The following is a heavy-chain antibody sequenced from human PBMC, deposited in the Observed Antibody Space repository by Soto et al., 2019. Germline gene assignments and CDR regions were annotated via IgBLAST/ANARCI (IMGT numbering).Heavy chain of an antibody. CDR3: ATRDTSRFY. CDR1: GGSFSGYY. V-gene: IGHV4-34*01. Sequence: SETLSLTCAVYGGSFSGYYWSWIRQPPGKGLEWIGEINHSGSTNYNPSLKSRVTISVDTSKNQFSLKLSSVTAADTAVYYCATRDTSRFYWGQGTLVTVSS. J-gene: IGHJ4*02. D-gene: IGHD6-13*01. CDR2: INHSGST.